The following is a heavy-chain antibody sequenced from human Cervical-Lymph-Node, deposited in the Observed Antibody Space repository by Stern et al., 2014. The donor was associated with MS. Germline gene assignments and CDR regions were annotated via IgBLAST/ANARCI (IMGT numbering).Heavy chain of an antibody. CDR3: ARRRIAITNYGLDV. CDR2: VNPNSGDT. J-gene: IGHJ6*02. D-gene: IGHD3-9*01. CDR1: GYTFTSYD. Sequence: QMQLVQSGAEVKKPGASVKVSCKSSGYTFTSYDINWVRQATGQGLEWMGWVNPNSGDTGYAQKFQGRVTMTRNTSISTAYMELNSLRSEDTAVYYCARRRIAITNYGLDVWGQGTTVTVSS. V-gene: IGHV1-8*01.